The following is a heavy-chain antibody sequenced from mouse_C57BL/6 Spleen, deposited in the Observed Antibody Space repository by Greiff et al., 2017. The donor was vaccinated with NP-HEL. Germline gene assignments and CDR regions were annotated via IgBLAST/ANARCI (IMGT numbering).Heavy chain of an antibody. V-gene: IGHV5-9*01. Sequence: EVQGVESGGGLVKPGGSLKLSCAASGFTFSSYTMSWVRQTPEKRLEWVATISGGGGNTYYPDSVKGRFTISRDNAKNTLYLQMSSLRSEDTALYYCASLYGNFYFDYWGQGTTLTVSS. CDR3: ASLYGNFYFDY. J-gene: IGHJ2*01. CDR2: ISGGGGNT. D-gene: IGHD2-1*01. CDR1: GFTFSSYT.